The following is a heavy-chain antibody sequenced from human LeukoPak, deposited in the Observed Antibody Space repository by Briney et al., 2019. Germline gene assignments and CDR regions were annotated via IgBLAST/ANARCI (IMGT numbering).Heavy chain of an antibody. CDR3: AKDVRPGGGGMDV. V-gene: IGHV3-23*01. J-gene: IGHJ6*02. CDR1: GFTFRTLA. D-gene: IGHD3-10*02. CDR2: ISDNGRST. Sequence: PGGSLRLSCADSGFTFRTLAMNWVRQATGKGLEWVSTISDNGRSTHYADSVKGRFTISRDNSKNTLDLQMNSLKAEDTAIYYCAKDVRPGGGGMDVWGQGTTVTVSS.